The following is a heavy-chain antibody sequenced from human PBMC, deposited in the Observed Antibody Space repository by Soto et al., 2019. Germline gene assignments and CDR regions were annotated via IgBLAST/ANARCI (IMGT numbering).Heavy chain of an antibody. Sequence: ASVKVSCKASGYTFTSYGISWVRQAPGQGLEWMGWIRVYNGNTNYAQKLQGRVTMTTDTSTSTAYMELRSLKSDDTAVYYCARGSAGTESRRGWLDPWGQGILVTV. D-gene: IGHD3-10*01. CDR3: ARGSAGTESRRGWLDP. V-gene: IGHV1-18*01. CDR1: GYTFTSYG. CDR2: IRVYNGNT. J-gene: IGHJ5*02.